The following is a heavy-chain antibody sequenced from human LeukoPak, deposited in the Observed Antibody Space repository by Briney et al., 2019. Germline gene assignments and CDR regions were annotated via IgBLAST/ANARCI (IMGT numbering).Heavy chain of an antibody. Sequence: GGSLRLSCAASGFTVSSNYMSWVRQAPGKGLEWVSVIYSGGSTYYADSVKGRFTLSRDNSKNTLYLQMNSLRAEDTAVYYCARVQIAAAHNWFDPWGQGTLVTVSS. CDR2: IYSGGST. CDR3: ARVQIAAAHNWFDP. V-gene: IGHV3-66*01. D-gene: IGHD6-13*01. CDR1: GFTVSSNY. J-gene: IGHJ5*02.